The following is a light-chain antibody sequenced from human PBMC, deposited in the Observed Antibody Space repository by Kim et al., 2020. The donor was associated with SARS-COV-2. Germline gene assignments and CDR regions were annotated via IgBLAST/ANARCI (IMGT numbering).Light chain of an antibody. CDR2: DAS. J-gene: IGKJ2*01. CDR3: QQYNSYSYT. Sequence: SASVGDRVTITCLASQSISSWLAWYQQKPGKAPKLLIYDASSLESGVPSRFSGSGSGTEFTLTISSLQPDDFATYYCQQYNSYSYTFGQGTKLEI. CDR1: QSISSW. V-gene: IGKV1-5*01.